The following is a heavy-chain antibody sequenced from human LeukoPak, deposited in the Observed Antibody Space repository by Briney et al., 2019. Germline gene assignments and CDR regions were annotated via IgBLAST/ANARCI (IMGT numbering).Heavy chain of an antibody. CDR1: GFIFSEFY. J-gene: IGHJ4*02. Sequence: GGCLRLSCAASGFIFSEFYMSWVRQSPGKGLEWISYISGSGHDINYVDSVKGRFTVSRDNAKNSLYLQMNSLSADDTAIYYCARTARSGDIRGQGTLVTVSS. V-gene: IGHV3-11*01. CDR3: ARTARSGDI. D-gene: IGHD1-1*01. CDR2: ISGSGHDI.